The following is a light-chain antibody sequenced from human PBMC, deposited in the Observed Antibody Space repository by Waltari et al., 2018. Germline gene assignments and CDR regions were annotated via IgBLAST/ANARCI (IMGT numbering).Light chain of an antibody. J-gene: IGLJ3*02. CDR1: RSNIRFHY. CDR3: ASWDDSLRGGV. CDR2: RND. V-gene: IGLV1-47*01. Sequence: QSVLTQPPSASGTPGQSVPLSCSGSRSNIRFHYLYWYQHLPGTAPKLLIYRNDQRPSGVPDRFSGSKSGTSASLAISGLRSEDEADYYCASWDDSLRGGVFGGGTKLTVL.